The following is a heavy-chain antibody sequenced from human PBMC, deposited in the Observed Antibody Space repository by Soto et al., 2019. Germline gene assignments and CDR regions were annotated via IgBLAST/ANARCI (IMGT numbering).Heavy chain of an antibody. D-gene: IGHD2-15*01. CDR1: GDTFSSYA. CDR3: ARDSYCSGGGCHDGRFDS. J-gene: IGHJ5*01. Sequence: QVQMVQSGAEVKKPGSSVKVSCKTSGDTFSSYAISWVRQAPGQGLAWMGGIIPLYGTTYYAENFQGRVTITADKSTTTAYMDLTSLRSEDTAVYFCARDSYCSGGGCHDGRFDSWGQGTLVTVSS. CDR2: IIPLYGTT. V-gene: IGHV1-69*06.